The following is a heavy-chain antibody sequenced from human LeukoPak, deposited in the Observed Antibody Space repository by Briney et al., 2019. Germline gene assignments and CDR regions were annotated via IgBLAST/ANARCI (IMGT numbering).Heavy chain of an antibody. D-gene: IGHD3/OR15-3a*01. CDR1: GFIVSSNY. CDR2: LYSGGDT. V-gene: IGHV3-53*01. CDR3: ARDLDWGCFDY. Sequence: GGSLRLSCAASGFIVSSNYMSWVRQAPGKGLEWVSVLYSGGDTYYAGSVQGRFTVSRDNSKNALYLQMNSLRAEDTAVYYCARDLDWGCFDYWGQGTLVTVSS. J-gene: IGHJ4*02.